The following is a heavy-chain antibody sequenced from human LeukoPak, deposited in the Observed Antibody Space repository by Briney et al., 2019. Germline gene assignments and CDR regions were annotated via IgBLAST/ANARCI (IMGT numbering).Heavy chain of an antibody. CDR1: GFTFSSYA. CDR2: ISYDGSNK. V-gene: IGHV3-30*04. Sequence: GGSLRLSCAASGFTFSSYAMHWVRQAPGKGLEWVAVISYDGSNKYYADSVKGRFTISGDNSKNTLYLQMNSLRAEDTAVYYCARGYSYGNFDYWGQGTLVTVSS. D-gene: IGHD5-18*01. J-gene: IGHJ4*02. CDR3: ARGYSYGNFDY.